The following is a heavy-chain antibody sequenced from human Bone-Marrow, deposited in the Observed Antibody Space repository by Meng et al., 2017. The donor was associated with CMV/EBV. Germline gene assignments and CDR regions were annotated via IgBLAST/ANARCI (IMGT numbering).Heavy chain of an antibody. CDR2: IIPILGIA. D-gene: IGHD2-21*01. Sequence: SVKVSCKASGGTFSSYAISWVRQAPGQGLEWMGGIIPILGIANYAQKFQGRVTITADKSTSTAYMELSSLRSEDTAVYYCARRYGCGGDCPFGWFDPWGQGTLVTVSS. V-gene: IGHV1-69*10. J-gene: IGHJ5*02. CDR3: ARRYGCGGDCPFGWFDP. CDR1: GGTFSSYA.